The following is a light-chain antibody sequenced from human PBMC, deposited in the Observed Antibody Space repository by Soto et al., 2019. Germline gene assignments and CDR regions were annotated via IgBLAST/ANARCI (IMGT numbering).Light chain of an antibody. V-gene: IGKV2-30*01. Sequence: DVVMTQSPLSLPVTLGQPASISCRSSQNLVDSDGNTYLNWFHQRPGQSPRRLFYKISNRDSGVTDRFSGSGSGTAFTLKISRVEAEDVGVYYCMQGTHWPWTFGQGTKVEIK. CDR2: KIS. CDR3: MQGTHWPWT. J-gene: IGKJ1*01. CDR1: QNLVDSDGNTY.